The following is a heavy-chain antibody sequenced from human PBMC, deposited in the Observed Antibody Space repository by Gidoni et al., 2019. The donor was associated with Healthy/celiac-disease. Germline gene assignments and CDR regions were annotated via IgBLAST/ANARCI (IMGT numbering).Heavy chain of an antibody. CDR2: INHSGST. J-gene: IGHJ3*02. CDR3: ATLAGSSPEIVAFDI. V-gene: IGHV4-34*01. Sequence: QVQLQQWGAGLLKPSETLSLTCAVYGGSFSGYYWSWIRQPPGKGLEWIGEINHSGSTNYNPSLKSRVTISVDTSKNQFSLKLSSVTAADTAVYYCATLAGSSPEIVAFDIWGQGTMVTVSS. D-gene: IGHD3-10*01. CDR1: GGSFSGYY.